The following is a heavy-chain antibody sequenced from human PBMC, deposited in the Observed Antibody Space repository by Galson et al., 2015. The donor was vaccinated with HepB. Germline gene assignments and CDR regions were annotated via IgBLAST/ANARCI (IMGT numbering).Heavy chain of an antibody. J-gene: IGHJ5*02. CDR1: GYTFTSYA. Sequence: SVKVSCKASGYTFTSYAMHWVRQAPGQRLEWMGWINAGNGNTKYSQKFQGRVTITRDTSASTAYMELSSLRSEDTAVYYCARDREQIGYCSSTSCYWFDPWGQGTLVTVSS. CDR3: ARDREQIGYCSSTSCYWFDP. V-gene: IGHV1-3*01. CDR2: INAGNGNT. D-gene: IGHD2-2*01.